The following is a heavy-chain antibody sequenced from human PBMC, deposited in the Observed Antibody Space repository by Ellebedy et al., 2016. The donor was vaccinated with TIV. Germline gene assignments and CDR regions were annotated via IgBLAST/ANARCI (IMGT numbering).Heavy chain of an antibody. J-gene: IGHJ4*02. Sequence: KVSXXGSGYSFTSYWIGWVRQMPGKGLEWMGIIYPGDSDTRYSPSFQGQVTISADKSISTAYLQWSSLKASDTAMYYCARQIIAVAGSPIYWGQGTLVTVSS. V-gene: IGHV5-51*01. CDR3: ARQIIAVAGSPIY. CDR2: IYPGDSDT. D-gene: IGHD6-19*01. CDR1: GYSFTSYW.